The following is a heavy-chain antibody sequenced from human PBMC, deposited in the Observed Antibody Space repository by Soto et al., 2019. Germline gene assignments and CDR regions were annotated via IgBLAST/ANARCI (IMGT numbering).Heavy chain of an antibody. Sequence: QVQLVESGGGVVQPGSSLRLSCAASGFTFSTYAMDWVRQAPGKGLEWVGGITPNGGNERYAASVKGRFTISRDNVQNTLYLQMDSLRPEDTAIYYCARDTISGSWFPFAYWGQGTLVTVSS. V-gene: IGHV3-30-3*01. J-gene: IGHJ4*02. CDR3: ARDTISGSWFPFAY. D-gene: IGHD2-15*01. CDR1: GFTFSTYA. CDR2: ITPNGGNE.